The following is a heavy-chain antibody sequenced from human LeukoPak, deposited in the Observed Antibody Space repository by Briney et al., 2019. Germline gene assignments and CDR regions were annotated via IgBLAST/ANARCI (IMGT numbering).Heavy chain of an antibody. CDR2: ITWTGGGI. CDR1: GFTFSNYE. Sequence: GGSLRLSCAVSGFTFSNYEMNWVRQAPGKGLEWVSGITWTGGGIEYADAVKGRFTISRDNAKNSLYLEMNSLRAEDMALYYCAKDISAGLTGTPFDCWGQGTLVTVSS. J-gene: IGHJ4*02. D-gene: IGHD3-9*01. CDR3: AKDISAGLTGTPFDC. V-gene: IGHV3-9*03.